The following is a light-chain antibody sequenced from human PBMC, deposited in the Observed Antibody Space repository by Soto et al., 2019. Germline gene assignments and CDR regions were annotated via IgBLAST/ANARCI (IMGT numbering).Light chain of an antibody. CDR3: QQYNNWPPLVRT. J-gene: IGKJ1*01. CDR2: GAS. V-gene: IGKV3-15*01. Sequence: EIVMTQSPATLSVSPGERATLSGRASQSVSSNLAWYQQKPGQAPRLLIYGASTRATGIPARFSGSGSGTEFTLTISSLQSEDFAVYYCQQYNNWPPLVRTFGQGTKVEIK. CDR1: QSVSSN.